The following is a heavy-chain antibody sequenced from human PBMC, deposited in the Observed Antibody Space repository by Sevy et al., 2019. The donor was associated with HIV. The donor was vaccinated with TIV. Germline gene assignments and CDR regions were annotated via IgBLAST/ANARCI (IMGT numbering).Heavy chain of an antibody. D-gene: IGHD1-1*01. CDR2: NIPIFGTA. Sequence: ASVKVSCKASGGTFSSYAISWVRQAPGQGLEWMGGNIPIFGTANYAQRFQGRVTITAHESTRTAYMELSNQRSEDTAVYYCARERTTETTHLDYWGQGTLVTVSS. CDR1: GGTFSSYA. J-gene: IGHJ4*02. V-gene: IGHV1-69*13. CDR3: ARERTTETTHLDY.